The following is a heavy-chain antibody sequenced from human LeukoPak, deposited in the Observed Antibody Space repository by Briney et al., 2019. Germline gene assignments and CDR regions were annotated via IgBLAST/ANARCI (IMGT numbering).Heavy chain of an antibody. V-gene: IGHV4-61*08. D-gene: IGHD1-26*01. CDR3: ARSLSQSGSYRYYFAY. J-gene: IGHJ4*02. CDR2: VYYIDNT. Sequence: SETLSLTCTVSGASVGSAGYYWSWIRQPPGGGLEWIGYVYYIDNTNYNPSLKSRVTMSVNPSKNQFSLNLHSVTAADTAMYYCARSLSQSGSYRYYFAYWGQGTLVTVSS. CDR1: GASVGSAGYY.